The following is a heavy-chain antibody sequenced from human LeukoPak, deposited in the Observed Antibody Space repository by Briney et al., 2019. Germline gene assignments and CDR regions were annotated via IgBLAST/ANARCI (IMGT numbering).Heavy chain of an antibody. J-gene: IGHJ4*02. CDR1: GFTFSTYT. V-gene: IGHV3-21*01. Sequence: GGSLRLSCAASGFTFSTYTMNWVRQAPGKGLEWVSSISSSSSYLYYADSVKGRFTISRGNAKNSLYLQMNSLRAEDTAVYYCARDRISVAATETSFDYWGQGTLVTVSS. D-gene: IGHD6-19*01. CDR2: ISSSSSYL. CDR3: ARDRISVAATETSFDY.